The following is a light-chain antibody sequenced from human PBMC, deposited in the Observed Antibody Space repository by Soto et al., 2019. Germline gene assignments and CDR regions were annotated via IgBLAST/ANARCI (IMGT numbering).Light chain of an antibody. CDR1: ESVSSS. CDR2: GAS. V-gene: IGKV3-15*01. CDR3: QQYNKWRT. Sequence: EIVMTQSPATLSVSPGERVTLSCRASESVSSSIAWYQQRTGQAPRLLIYGASTRATGIPARFSGSGSGTEFTLNISSLQSYDFAIYYCQQYNKWRTFGQGTKVEIK. J-gene: IGKJ1*01.